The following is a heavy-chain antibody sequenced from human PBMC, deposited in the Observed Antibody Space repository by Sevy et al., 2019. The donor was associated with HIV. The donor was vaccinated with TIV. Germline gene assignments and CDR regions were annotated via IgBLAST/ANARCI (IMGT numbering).Heavy chain of an antibody. Sequence: GGSLRLSCAASGFTFSSYAMSWVRQAPGKGLEWVSAISGSGGSTYYADSVKGQFTISRDNSKNTLYLQMNSLRAEDTAVYYCAKDVPTVTTFSPAYYFDYWGQGTLVTVSS. J-gene: IGHJ4*02. CDR1: GFTFSSYA. CDR2: ISGSGGST. D-gene: IGHD4-17*01. V-gene: IGHV3-23*01. CDR3: AKDVPTVTTFSPAYYFDY.